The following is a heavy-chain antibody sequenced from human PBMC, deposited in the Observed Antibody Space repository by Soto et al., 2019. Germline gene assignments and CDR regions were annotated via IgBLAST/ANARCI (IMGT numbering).Heavy chain of an antibody. CDR3: ASDYGGNLGAFDI. CDR2: IYYSGST. V-gene: IGHV4-31*03. CDR1: GGSISSGGYY. D-gene: IGHD4-17*01. J-gene: IGHJ3*02. Sequence: QVQLQESGPGLVKPSQTLSLTCTVSGGSISSGGYYWSWSRQHPGKGLEWIGYIYYSGSTYYNPSLKSRVTISVDTSKNQFSLKLSSVTAADTAVYYCASDYGGNLGAFDIWGQGTMVTVSS.